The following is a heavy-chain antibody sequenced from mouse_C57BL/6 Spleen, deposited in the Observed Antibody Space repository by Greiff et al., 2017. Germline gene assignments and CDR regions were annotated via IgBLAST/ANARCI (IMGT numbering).Heavy chain of an antibody. D-gene: IGHD2-1*01. CDR2: INPSNGGT. CDR3: ATIYYGNSPYFDY. V-gene: IGHV1-53*01. J-gene: IGHJ2*01. Sequence: QVHVKQPGTELVKPGASVKLSCKASGYTFTSYWMHWVKQRPGQGLEWIGNINPSNGGTNYNEKFKSKATLTVDKSSSTAYMQLSSLTSEDSAVYYCATIYYGNSPYFDYWGQGTTLTVSS. CDR1: GYTFTSYW.